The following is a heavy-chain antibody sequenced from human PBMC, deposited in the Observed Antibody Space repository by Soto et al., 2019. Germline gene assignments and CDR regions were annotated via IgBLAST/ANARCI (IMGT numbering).Heavy chain of an antibody. D-gene: IGHD1-1*01. CDR2: IYYSGST. CDR3: VSVDDHYYRTDA. J-gene: IGHJ6*02. CDR1: DGSITGGSISSTTYY. V-gene: IGHV4-39*01. Sequence: SETLSLTCTVSDGSITGGSISSTTYYWGWMRQPPGKGLEWIASIYYSGSTYYNPSLKSRVTISVDTSKNQFSLKLSSVTAADTAVYYCVSVDDHYYRTDASRHGTTVAAS.